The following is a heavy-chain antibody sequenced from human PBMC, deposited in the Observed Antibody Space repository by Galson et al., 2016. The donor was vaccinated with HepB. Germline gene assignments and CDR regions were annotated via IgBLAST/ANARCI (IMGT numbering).Heavy chain of an antibody. V-gene: IGHV1-3*01. Sequence: SVKVSCKASGYTFSSYTFHWLRQAPGHSLEWMGGISSATGNTRYSQTFLGRVTNTRDTSATTAYMELSSLRSEDTASYYCAFRVFRVVRYYNGMDVWGQGTTVTVSS. CDR2: ISSATGNT. D-gene: IGHD2-2*01. CDR3: AFRVFRVVRYYNGMDV. CDR1: GYTFSSYT. J-gene: IGHJ6*02.